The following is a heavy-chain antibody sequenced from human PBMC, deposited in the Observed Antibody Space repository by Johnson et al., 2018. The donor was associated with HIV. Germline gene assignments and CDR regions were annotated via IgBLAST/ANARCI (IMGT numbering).Heavy chain of an antibody. CDR2: IKQDGSEK. V-gene: IGHV3-7*01. J-gene: IGHJ3*02. CDR3: AREADIVVVVAATRGAFDI. CDR1: GFAFSTYD. Sequence: VQLVESGGALVQPGGSTRLSCVASGFAFSTYDMHWVRQAPGKGLEWVANIKQDGSEKYYVDSVKGRFTISRDNAKNSLYLQMNSLRAEDTAVYYCAREADIVVVVAATRGAFDIWGQGTMVTVSS. D-gene: IGHD2-15*01.